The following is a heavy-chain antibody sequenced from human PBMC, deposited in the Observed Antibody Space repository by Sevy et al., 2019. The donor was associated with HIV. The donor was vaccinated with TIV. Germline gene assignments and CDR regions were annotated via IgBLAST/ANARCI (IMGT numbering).Heavy chain of an antibody. D-gene: IGHD2-2*01. Sequence: GGSLRLSCAASGFTFSSYSMNWVRQAPGKGLEWVSYISSSSSTIYYADSVKGRFTISRDNAKNSLYLQMNSLRAEDTAVYYCARVRCSTSCYAFDYWGQGTLVTVSS. J-gene: IGHJ4*02. CDR3: ARVRCSTSCYAFDY. V-gene: IGHV3-48*01. CDR1: GFTFSSYS. CDR2: ISSSSSTI.